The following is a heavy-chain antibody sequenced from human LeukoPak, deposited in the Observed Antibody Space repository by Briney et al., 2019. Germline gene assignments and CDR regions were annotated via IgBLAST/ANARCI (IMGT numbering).Heavy chain of an antibody. V-gene: IGHV3-7*01. CDR3: ARISTAVAGADY. CDR1: GFTFSSSW. Sequence: GGSLRLSCAASGFTFSSSWMGWVRQAPGKGLEWVANIKQDGSEKYYVDSVKGRFTISRDNTKNSLYLQMDSLRAEDTAVYYCARISTAVAGADYWGQGTLVTVSS. J-gene: IGHJ4*02. CDR2: IKQDGSEK. D-gene: IGHD6-19*01.